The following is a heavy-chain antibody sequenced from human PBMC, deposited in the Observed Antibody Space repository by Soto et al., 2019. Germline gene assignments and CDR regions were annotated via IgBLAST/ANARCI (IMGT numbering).Heavy chain of an antibody. J-gene: IGHJ5*01. CDR1: GFTFSSYA. CDR3: AKGRGQNWNFDS. CDR2: ISGSGGTA. D-gene: IGHD1-1*01. V-gene: IGHV3-23*01. Sequence: EVQLLESGGGSVQPGGSLRLSCVASGFTFSSYAMHWVRRPPGKGLEWVSSISGSGGTAYYADSVKGRFSISRDSLVNTLYLQVNSLRAEDTAVYYCAKGRGQNWNFDSWGQGTLVTVSP.